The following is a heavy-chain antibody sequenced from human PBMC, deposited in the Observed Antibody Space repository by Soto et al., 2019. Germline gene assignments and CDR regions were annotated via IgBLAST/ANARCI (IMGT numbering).Heavy chain of an antibody. V-gene: IGHV3-64*01. D-gene: IGHD3-22*01. CDR2: ISSNGGST. CDR3: ARFSGYYSDY. Sequence: EVQLVESGGGLVQPGGSLRLSCAASGFTFSSYAMHWVRQAPGKGLEYVSAISSNGGSTYYANSVKGRFTISRDNSKNTLYLQMGSRRAEDMVVYYCARFSGYYSDYCGQGTQVTVSS. J-gene: IGHJ4*02. CDR1: GFTFSSYA.